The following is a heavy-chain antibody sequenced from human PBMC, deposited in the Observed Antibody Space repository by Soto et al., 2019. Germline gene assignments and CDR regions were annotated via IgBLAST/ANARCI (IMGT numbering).Heavy chain of an antibody. D-gene: IGHD4-17*01. CDR3: ARHRYGPQDWFDP. J-gene: IGHJ5*02. CDR2: IDPSDSYI. Sequence: GESLKISCQGSGYSFTTYWISWVRQMPGKGLEWMGRIDPSDSYIKYSPSFQGHVTISADKSISTAYLQWNSLEASDTAIYFCARHRYGPQDWFDPWGQGTLVTVSS. CDR1: GYSFTTYW. V-gene: IGHV5-10-1*01.